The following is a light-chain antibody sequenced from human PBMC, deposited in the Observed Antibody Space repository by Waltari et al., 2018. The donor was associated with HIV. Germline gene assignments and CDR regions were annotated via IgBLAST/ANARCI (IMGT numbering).Light chain of an antibody. CDR2: DTS. J-gene: IGKJ4*01. V-gene: IGKV3-11*01. Sequence: EVVLTQSPATLSLSPGERATLSCTASQSVGRYLAWYQQKPGQSPRRLIYDTSNSAAGIPARLSGGGSATDFTLTISSVEPEDSAVYYCQQRSTLPPVTFGGGTRVEIK. CDR3: QQRSTLPPVT. CDR1: QSVGRY.